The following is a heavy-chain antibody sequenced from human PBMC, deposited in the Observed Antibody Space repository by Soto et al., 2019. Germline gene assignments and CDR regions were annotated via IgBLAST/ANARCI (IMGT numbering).Heavy chain of an antibody. CDR2: ISSSSSYI. CDR3: AKEMATVFDAFDI. CDR1: GFTFSSYS. D-gene: IGHD4-4*01. V-gene: IGHV3-21*01. J-gene: IGHJ3*02. Sequence: PGGSLRLSCAASGFTFSSYSMNWVRQAPGKGLEWVSSISSSSSYIYYADSVKGRFTISRDNAKNSLYLQMNSLRAEDTAVYYCAKEMATVFDAFDIWGQGTMVTVS.